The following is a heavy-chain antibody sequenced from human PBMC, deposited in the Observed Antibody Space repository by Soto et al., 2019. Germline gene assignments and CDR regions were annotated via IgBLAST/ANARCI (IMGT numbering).Heavy chain of an antibody. CDR2: ISYDGSNQ. D-gene: IGHD4-17*01. J-gene: IGHJ4*02. V-gene: IGHV3-30-3*01. CDR1: GFTFSSFA. Sequence: GGSLRLSCAASGFTFSSFAVHWVRQAPGKGLEWVAGISYDGSNQYYADSVKGRFTISRDNSKNTLYLQMNSLRAEDTAVYYCARSPNYGDYVWAFDYWGQGTLVTVSS. CDR3: ARSPNYGDYVWAFDY.